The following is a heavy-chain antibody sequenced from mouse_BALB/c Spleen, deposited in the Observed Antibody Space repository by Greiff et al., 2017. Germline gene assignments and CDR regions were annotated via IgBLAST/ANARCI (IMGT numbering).Heavy chain of an antibody. CDR1: GFSLTSYG. CDR3: ARTSTMIRGGFAY. V-gene: IGHV2-9*02. Sequence: VQLQESGPGLVAPSQSLSITCTVSGFSLTSYGVHWVRQPPGKGLEWLGVIWAGGSTNYNSALMSRLSISKDNSKSQVFLKMNSLQTDDTAMYYCARTSTMIRGGFAYWGQGTLVTVSA. D-gene: IGHD2-4*01. CDR2: IWAGGST. J-gene: IGHJ3*01.